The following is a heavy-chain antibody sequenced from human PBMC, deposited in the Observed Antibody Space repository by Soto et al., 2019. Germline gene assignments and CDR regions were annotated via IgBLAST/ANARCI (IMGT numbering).Heavy chain of an antibody. CDR3: AHTRGYSYGFDY. CDR2: IYWDDDK. D-gene: IGHD5-18*01. CDR1: GFSLSNSGVA. V-gene: IGHV2-5*02. J-gene: IGHJ4*02. Sequence: SGPTVRNPTQTLTLTCNYSGFSLSNSGVAVGWIRQPPGKALEWLALIYWDDDKRYSPSLKSRLTITKDTSKNQVVLTMTNMDPVDTATYYCAHTRGYSYGFDYWGQGTLVTVSS.